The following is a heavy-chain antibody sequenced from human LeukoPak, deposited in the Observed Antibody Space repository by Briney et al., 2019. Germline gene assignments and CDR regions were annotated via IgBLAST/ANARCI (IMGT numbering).Heavy chain of an antibody. J-gene: IGHJ4*02. D-gene: IGHD3-22*01. CDR3: ARGDFRGYYDSSGYGLGY. V-gene: IGHV3-13*01. CDR2: IGTAGET. CDR1: GFTFSSYD. Sequence: PGGSLRLSCAASGFTFSSYDMDWVRPATGKGLEWVSAIGTAGETYSPGSVKGRFTISRENAKTSLYLQMNSLRAGDTAVYYCARGDFRGYYDSSGYGLGYWGQGTLVTVSS.